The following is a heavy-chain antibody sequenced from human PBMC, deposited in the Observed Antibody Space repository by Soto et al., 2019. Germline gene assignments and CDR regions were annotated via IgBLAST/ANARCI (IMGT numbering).Heavy chain of an antibody. CDR1: GFTFSNYG. CDR3: ARAYEGDYFDY. CDR2: IWYDGSNK. D-gene: IGHD3-16*01. J-gene: IGHJ4*02. Sequence: GGSLRLSCAASGFTFSNYGMHWVRQAPGKGLEWVAIIWYDGSNKYYADSVKGRFTISRDNSKNTLYLQMNRLRAEDTAVYYCARAYEGDYFDYWGQGT. V-gene: IGHV3-33*01.